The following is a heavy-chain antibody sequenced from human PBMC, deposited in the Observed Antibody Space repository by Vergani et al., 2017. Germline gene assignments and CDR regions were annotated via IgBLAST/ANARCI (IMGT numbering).Heavy chain of an antibody. CDR3: ARYGYSYAAASWDPEYYGMDV. J-gene: IGHJ6*02. CDR1: GFTFDDYA. Sequence: VELLESGGGLAQPGGSLRVSCSASGFTFDDYAMHWVRQAPGKGLEWVSGISWNSDSGSIGYADSVKGRFTISRDNAKNSLYLQMNSLRTEDTAVYYCARYGYSYAAASWDPEYYGMDVWGQGTTVTVSS. V-gene: IGHV3-9*01. D-gene: IGHD5-18*01. CDR2: ISWNSDSGSI.